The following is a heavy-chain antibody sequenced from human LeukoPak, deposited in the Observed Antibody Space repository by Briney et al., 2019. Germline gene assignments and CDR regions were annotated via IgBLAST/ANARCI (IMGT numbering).Heavy chain of an antibody. CDR2: ISISGTTI. Sequence: GGSLRLSCVASLLRQSRYEMNCVCQAPGKGLEWISYISISGTTIYYADSVKGRFTISRDNAKNSVYLQMYSLSVEDTAVYYCAREIWGQGTMVTVSS. CDR1: LLRQSRYE. J-gene: IGHJ3*02. CDR3: AREI. V-gene: IGHV3-48*03.